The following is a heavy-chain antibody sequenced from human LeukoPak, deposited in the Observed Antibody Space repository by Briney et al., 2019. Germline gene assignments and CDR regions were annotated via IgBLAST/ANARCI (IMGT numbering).Heavy chain of an antibody. CDR1: GFTFSSYG. D-gene: IGHD6-13*01. Sequence: GRSLRLSCAASGFTFSSYGMHWVRQAPGMGLEWVAFILFDGSNKYYADSVKGRFTISRDISKNTLYLQMSSLRTEDTAVYYCAKGTIAAADVAYFDYWGQGTLVTVSS. CDR3: AKGTIAAADVAYFDY. J-gene: IGHJ4*02. V-gene: IGHV3-30*18. CDR2: ILFDGSNK.